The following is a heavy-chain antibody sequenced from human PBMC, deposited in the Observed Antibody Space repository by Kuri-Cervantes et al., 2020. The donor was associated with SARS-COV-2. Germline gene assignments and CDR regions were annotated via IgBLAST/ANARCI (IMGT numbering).Heavy chain of an antibody. CDR2: IYYSGST. CDR1: GGSISSGDYY. CDR3: ATRDYKEYYFDY. V-gene: IGHV4-30-4*08. D-gene: IGHD4-11*01. Sequence: SETLSLTCTVSGGSISSGDYYWSWIRQPPGKGLEWIGYIYYSGSTYYNPSLKSRVTISVDTSKNQFSLKLSSVTAADTAVYYCATRDYKEYYFDYWGQGTLVTVSS. J-gene: IGHJ4*02.